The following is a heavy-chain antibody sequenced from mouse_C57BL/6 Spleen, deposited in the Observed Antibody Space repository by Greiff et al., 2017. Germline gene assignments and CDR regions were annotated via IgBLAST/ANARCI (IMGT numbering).Heavy chain of an antibody. CDR2: IHPNSGST. V-gene: IGHV1-64*01. Sequence: QVQLQQPGAELVKPGASVKLSCKASGYTFTSYWMHWVKQRPGQGLEWIGMIHPNSGSTNYNEKFKSKATLTVDKSSSTAYMQLSSLTSEDSAVYYCASKGYYGSSFYFDYWGQGTTLTVSS. D-gene: IGHD1-1*01. CDR3: ASKGYYGSSFYFDY. CDR1: GYTFTSYW. J-gene: IGHJ2*01.